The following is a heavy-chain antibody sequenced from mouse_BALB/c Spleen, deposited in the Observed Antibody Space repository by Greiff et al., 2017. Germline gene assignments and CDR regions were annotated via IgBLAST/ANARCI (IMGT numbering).Heavy chain of an antibody. Sequence: VQLQQSGAELVKPGASVKLSCKASGYTFTSYDINWVRQRPEQGLEWIGWIFPGDGSTKYNEKFKGKATLTTDKSSSTAYMQLSRLTSEDSAVYFCARTYYYGSSYVDWYFDVWGAGTTVTVSS. CDR2: IFPGDGST. V-gene: IGHV1S56*01. CDR3: ARTYYYGSSYVDWYFDV. CDR1: GYTFTSYD. J-gene: IGHJ1*01. D-gene: IGHD1-1*01.